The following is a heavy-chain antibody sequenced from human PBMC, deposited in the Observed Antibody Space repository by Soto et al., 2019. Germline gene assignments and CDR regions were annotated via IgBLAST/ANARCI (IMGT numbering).Heavy chain of an antibody. J-gene: IGHJ3*02. Sequence: SETLSLTCTVSGGSISSYYWSWIRQPPGKGLEWIGYIYYSGSTNYNPSLKSRVTISVDTSKNQFSLKLSSVTAADTAVYYCARGAQFRTYYYDSSGYSAFDIWGQGTMVT. D-gene: IGHD3-22*01. CDR3: ARGAQFRTYYYDSSGYSAFDI. CDR1: GGSISSYY. V-gene: IGHV4-59*01. CDR2: IYYSGST.